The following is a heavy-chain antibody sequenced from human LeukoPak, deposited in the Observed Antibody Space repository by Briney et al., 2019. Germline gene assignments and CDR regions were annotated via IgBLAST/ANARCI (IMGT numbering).Heavy chain of an antibody. D-gene: IGHD1-26*01. CDR1: GFTFSSNV. V-gene: IGHV3-23*01. Sequence: GGSLRLSCAASGFTFSSNVMGWVRQAPGKGLEWVSSISGSGGSTYYADSVKGRFTISRDNAKNSLYLQMNSLRAEDTAVYYCARDRLSGATGKQNWFDPWGQGTLVTVSS. CDR3: ARDRLSGATGKQNWFDP. CDR2: ISGSGGST. J-gene: IGHJ5*02.